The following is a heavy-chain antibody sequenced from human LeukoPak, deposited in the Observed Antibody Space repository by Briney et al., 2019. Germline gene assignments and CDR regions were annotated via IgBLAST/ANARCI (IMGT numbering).Heavy chain of an antibody. J-gene: IGHJ5*02. CDR2: INAGNGNT. CDR3: ARRCGDYPNWFDP. Sequence: GASVKVSCKASGYTFTSYAMHWVRQAPGQRLEWMGWINAGNGNTKYSQKFQGRVTITRDTSASTAYMELSSLRSEDTAVYYCARRCGDYPNWFDPWGQGTLVTVSS. CDR1: GYTFTSYA. V-gene: IGHV1-3*01. D-gene: IGHD4-17*01.